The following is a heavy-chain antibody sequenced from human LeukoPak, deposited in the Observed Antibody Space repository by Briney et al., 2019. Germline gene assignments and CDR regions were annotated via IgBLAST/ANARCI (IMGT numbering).Heavy chain of an antibody. CDR3: ARDQGTQTPPDAFDI. D-gene: IGHD3-10*01. CDR1: GFTFSDHA. Sequence: GGSLRLSCTASGFTFSDHAMTWFRQAPGKGLEWVGFIRSKAYGGTTECAASVKGRFSISRDDSKSVAYLQMNSLRAEDTAVYYCARDQGTQTPPDAFDIWGQGTMVTVSS. J-gene: IGHJ3*02. CDR2: IRSKAYGGTT. V-gene: IGHV3-49*03.